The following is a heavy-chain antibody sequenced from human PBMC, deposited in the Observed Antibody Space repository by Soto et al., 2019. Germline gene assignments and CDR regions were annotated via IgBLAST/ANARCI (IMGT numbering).Heavy chain of an antibody. D-gene: IGHD2-21*02. CDR1: GYTFTGYY. Sequence: EASVKVSCKASGYTFTGYYMHWVRQAPGQGLEWMGWINPNSGGTNYAQKFQGWVTMTRDTSISTAYMELSRLRSDDTAVYYCARLAYCGGDCYFYGAFDIWGQGTMVTVSS. CDR2: INPNSGGT. V-gene: IGHV1-2*04. CDR3: ARLAYCGGDCYFYGAFDI. J-gene: IGHJ3*02.